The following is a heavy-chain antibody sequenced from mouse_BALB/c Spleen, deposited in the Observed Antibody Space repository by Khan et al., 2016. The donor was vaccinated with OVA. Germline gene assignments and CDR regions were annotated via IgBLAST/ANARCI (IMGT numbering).Heavy chain of an antibody. J-gene: IGHJ3*01. Sequence: VQLQESGAELARPGASVKLSCKASGYTFTGYYINWVKQRTGQGLEWIGEISPGSGDTYYNERFKGKDTLTADKSSSTAYMQLSSRTSEASAVYFCARRNYFGYTFAYWGQGTLVTVSA. CDR3: ARRNYFGYTFAY. CDR2: ISPGSGDT. V-gene: IGHV1-77*01. CDR1: GYTFTGYY. D-gene: IGHD1-2*01.